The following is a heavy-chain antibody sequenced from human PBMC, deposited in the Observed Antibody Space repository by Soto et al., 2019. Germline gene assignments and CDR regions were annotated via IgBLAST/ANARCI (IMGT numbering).Heavy chain of an antibody. V-gene: IGHV4-59*01. Sequence: SETLSLTCTVSGGSISSGYWTWIRQPPGKGLEWIGYIYYGGSINYNPSLKSRVIISVDTAKNQFSLRLSSVSAADTAVYYCTGAYYDVSGYSLDPWGQGTSVTVSS. CDR2: IYYGGSI. D-gene: IGHD3-22*01. CDR1: GGSISSGY. CDR3: TGAYYDVSGYSLDP. J-gene: IGHJ5*02.